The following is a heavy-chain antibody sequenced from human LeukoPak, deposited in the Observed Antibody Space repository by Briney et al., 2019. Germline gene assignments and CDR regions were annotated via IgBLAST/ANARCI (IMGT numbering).Heavy chain of an antibody. CDR3: ATYFTNFWSGYYPPY. J-gene: IGHJ4*02. CDR2: IKQDGSEK. Sequence: PGGSLRLSCAASGFTFSTYWMSWVRQAPGKGLEWVANIKQDGSEKYYVDSVKGRFTISRDNAKNSLYLQMNSLRAEDTAVYYCATYFTNFWSGYYPPYWGQGTLVTVSS. CDR1: GFTFSTYW. D-gene: IGHD3-3*01. V-gene: IGHV3-7*05.